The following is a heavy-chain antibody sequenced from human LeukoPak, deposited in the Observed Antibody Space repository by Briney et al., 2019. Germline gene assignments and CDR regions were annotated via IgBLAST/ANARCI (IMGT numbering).Heavy chain of an antibody. J-gene: IGHJ5*02. CDR3: ARSYCSSTSCYWSWFDP. CDR1: GGTFSSYA. V-gene: IGHV1-69*13. CDR2: IIPIFGTA. D-gene: IGHD2-2*01. Sequence: GASVKVSCKASGGTFSSYAVSWVRQAPGQGLEWMGGIIPIFGTANYAQKFQGRVTITADESTNTAYMELSSLRSEDTAVYYCARSYCSSTSCYWSWFDPWGQGTLVTVSS.